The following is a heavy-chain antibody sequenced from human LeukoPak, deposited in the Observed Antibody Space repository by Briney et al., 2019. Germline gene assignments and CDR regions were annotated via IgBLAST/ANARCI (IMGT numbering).Heavy chain of an antibody. V-gene: IGHV1-2*02. CDR1: GYAFTVYY. Sequence: ASVNLSCKASGYAFTVYYMHWVRQARGQGLEWMGWINPNSGGTNYAQKFQGRVTMTRDTSISTAYMELSRLRSDDTAVYYCARESYCSSTSCYRSFDYWGQGTLVTVSS. CDR2: INPNSGGT. D-gene: IGHD2-2*02. J-gene: IGHJ4*02. CDR3: ARESYCSSTSCYRSFDY.